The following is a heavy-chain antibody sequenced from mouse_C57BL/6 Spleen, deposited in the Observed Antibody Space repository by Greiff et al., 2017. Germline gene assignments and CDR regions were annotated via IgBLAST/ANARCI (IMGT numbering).Heavy chain of an antibody. J-gene: IGHJ1*03. CDR1: GFSLTSYA. V-gene: IGHV2-9-1*01. Sequence: VQLVESGPGLVAPSQSLSITCTVSGFSLTSYAISWVRQPPGKGLEWLGVIWTGGSTNYNSALKSRLSISKDNSKSQVFLKMNSLQTDDTARYYGARNPSYSYGSSPYWYFDVWGTGTTVTVSS. D-gene: IGHD1-1*01. CDR2: IWTGGST. CDR3: ARNPSYSYGSSPYWYFDV.